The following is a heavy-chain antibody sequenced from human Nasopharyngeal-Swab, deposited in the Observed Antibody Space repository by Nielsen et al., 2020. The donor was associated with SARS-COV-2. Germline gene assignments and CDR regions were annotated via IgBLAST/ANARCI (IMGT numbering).Heavy chain of an antibody. CDR3: ARGSPKRYSGYDFPSFDY. V-gene: IGHV3-33*01. CDR2: IWYDGSNK. D-gene: IGHD5-12*01. CDR1: GFTFSSYG. J-gene: IGHJ4*02. Sequence: GGSLRLSCAASGFTFSSYGMHWVRQAPGKGLEWVAVIWYDGSNKYYADSVKGRFTISRDNSKNTLYLQMNNLRAEDTAVYYCARGSPKRYSGYDFPSFDYWGQGTLVTVSS.